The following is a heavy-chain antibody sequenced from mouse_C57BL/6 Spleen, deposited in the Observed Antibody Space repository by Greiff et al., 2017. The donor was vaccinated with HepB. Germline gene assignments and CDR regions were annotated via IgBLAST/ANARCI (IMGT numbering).Heavy chain of an antibody. V-gene: IGHV1-64*01. Sequence: VQLQQSGAELVKPGASVKLSCKASGYTFTSYWMHWVKQRPGQGLEWIGMIHPNSGSTNYNEKFKSKATLTVDKSSSTAYMQLSSLTSEDSAVYYCAYDYDGIGFDYWGQGTTLTVSS. CDR2: IHPNSGST. CDR1: GYTFTSYW. CDR3: AYDYDGIGFDY. J-gene: IGHJ2*01. D-gene: IGHD2-4*01.